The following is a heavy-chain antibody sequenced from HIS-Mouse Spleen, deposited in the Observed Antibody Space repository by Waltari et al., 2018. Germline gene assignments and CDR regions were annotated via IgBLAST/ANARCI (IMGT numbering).Heavy chain of an antibody. CDR3: ARVIVVVTPSYWYFDL. CDR1: GYSISSGYY. CDR2: IYHSGRT. V-gene: IGHV4-38-2*02. D-gene: IGHD2-21*02. J-gene: IGHJ2*01. Sequence: QVQLQESGPGLVKPSETLSLTCTVSGYSISSGYYWGWIRQPPGKGLEWIGSIYHSGRTSYNPSRKRRVTISVDPSKNQFSLKLSSVTAADTAVYYCARVIVVVTPSYWYFDLWGRGTLVTVSS.